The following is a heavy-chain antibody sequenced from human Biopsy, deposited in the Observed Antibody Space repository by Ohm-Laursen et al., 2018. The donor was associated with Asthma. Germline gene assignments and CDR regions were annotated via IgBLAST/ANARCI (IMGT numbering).Heavy chain of an antibody. CDR1: GFTFSNYG. Sequence: RSLRLSCSASGFTFSNYGMHWVRQAPGKGLEWVAVISFDGSNKDFADSVKGRFTISRDNSKNTMYLEMNSLRAEDTAVHYCPKDVFPGWEVRRGPDYWGQGTLVTVSS. V-gene: IGHV3-30*18. CDR3: PKDVFPGWEVRRGPDY. D-gene: IGHD1-26*01. CDR2: ISFDGSNK. J-gene: IGHJ4*02.